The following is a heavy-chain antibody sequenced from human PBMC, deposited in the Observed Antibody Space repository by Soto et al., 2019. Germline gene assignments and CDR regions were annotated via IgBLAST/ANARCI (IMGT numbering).Heavy chain of an antibody. Sequence: QVQLQVSGPGLVKPSETLSLTCTVSGGSISSYYWSWIRQPAGKGLEWIGRIYTSGSTNYNPSLTSRVTMSVDTSKNQGTLMLSYVTAGDTAVDDCARERPASWGFGEITMVRRDRYYFDYWVQGTLVTVSS. V-gene: IGHV4-4*07. CDR1: GGSISSYY. CDR3: ARERPASWGFGEITMVRRDRYYFDY. J-gene: IGHJ4*02. D-gene: IGHD3-10*01. CDR2: IYTSGST.